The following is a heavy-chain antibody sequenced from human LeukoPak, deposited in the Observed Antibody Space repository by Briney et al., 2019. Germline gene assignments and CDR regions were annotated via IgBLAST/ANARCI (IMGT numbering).Heavy chain of an antibody. V-gene: IGHV4-34*01. J-gene: IGHJ4*02. Sequence: PSETLSLTCAVYGGSFSGYYWSWIRQPPGKGLEWIGEINHSGSTNYNPSLKSRVTISVDTSKNQFSLKLSSVTAADTVLYYAARGIRYFDWLSKPRYYFDYWGQGTLVTVSS. D-gene: IGHD3-9*01. CDR3: ARGIRYFDWLSKPRYYFDY. CDR2: INHSGST. CDR1: GGSFSGYY.